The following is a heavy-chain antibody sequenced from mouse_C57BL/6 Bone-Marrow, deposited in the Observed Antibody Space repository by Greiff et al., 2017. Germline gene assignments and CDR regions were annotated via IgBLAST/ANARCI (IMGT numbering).Heavy chain of an antibody. Sequence: EVKLVESEGGLVLHGRSMKISCTASGFTFSDYYMAWVRRVPEKGLEWVANSNYDGSSTYYLDSLESRFIISRDNAKNILYLQMSSLKTEDTATYDCARATYYYAMDYWGQGTSDTVSS. CDR2: SNYDGSST. CDR3: ARATYYYAMDY. V-gene: IGHV5-16*01. J-gene: IGHJ4*01. CDR1: GFTFSDYY.